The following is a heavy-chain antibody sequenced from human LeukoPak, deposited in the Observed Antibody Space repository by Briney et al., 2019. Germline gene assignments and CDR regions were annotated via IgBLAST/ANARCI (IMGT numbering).Heavy chain of an antibody. V-gene: IGHV3-30*18. CDR1: GSTFSTDA. Sequence: GGSLRLSCAASGSTFSTDAMHWVRQAPGKGLEWVAVISYDGSNKYYADSVKGRFTISRDNSKNTLYLQMNSLRAEDTAVYYCAKAYGGRFGESLWYFDYWGQGTLVTVSS. CDR3: AKAYGGRFGESLWYFDY. CDR2: ISYDGSNK. J-gene: IGHJ4*02. D-gene: IGHD3-10*01.